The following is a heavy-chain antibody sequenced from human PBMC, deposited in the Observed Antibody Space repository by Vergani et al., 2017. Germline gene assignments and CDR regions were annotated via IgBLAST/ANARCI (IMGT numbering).Heavy chain of an antibody. Sequence: EAQLLQSEGAVVPPGGSLRLFCVASGLPHCRHAMRCVRQGHGQGLECVSSIKNTGDSTHYADSVKGRFTISRDNSKNTLYLKMNSQRVVDTAVYYCGRGSDNYNWGQGTLVTVSS. V-gene: IGHV3-23*01. D-gene: IGHD5-24*01. CDR3: GRGSDNYN. CDR2: IKNTGDST. J-gene: IGHJ4*02. CDR1: GLPHCRHA.